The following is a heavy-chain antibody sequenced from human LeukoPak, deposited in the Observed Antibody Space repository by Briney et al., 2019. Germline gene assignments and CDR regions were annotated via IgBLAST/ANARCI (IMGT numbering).Heavy chain of an antibody. D-gene: IGHD1-26*01. CDR1: GGYISSYS. V-gene: IGHV4-4*07. J-gene: IGHJ4*02. CDR2: IYTSGST. Sequence: SETLSLTCTVSGGYISSYSWSWIRQPAWKGLEWIGRIYTSGSTNYNPSLKSRVTMSLDTSKNQFSLNLTSVTAADTAVYYCAKDRGAATFDYWGQGTLVTISA. CDR3: AKDRGAATFDY.